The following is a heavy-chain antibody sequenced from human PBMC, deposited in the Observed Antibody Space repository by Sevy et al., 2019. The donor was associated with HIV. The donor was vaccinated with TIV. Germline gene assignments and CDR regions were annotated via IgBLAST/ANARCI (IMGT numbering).Heavy chain of an antibody. Sequence: SETLCLTCTVSGGSISSSSYYWGWIRQPPGKGLEWIGSIYYSGSTYYNPSLKSRVTISVDTSKNQFSLKLSSVTAADTAVYYCARLGEHGDFWSGYHFLDPWGQGTLVTVSS. D-gene: IGHD3-3*01. CDR3: ARLGEHGDFWSGYHFLDP. V-gene: IGHV4-39*01. J-gene: IGHJ5*02. CDR1: GGSISSSSYY. CDR2: IYYSGST.